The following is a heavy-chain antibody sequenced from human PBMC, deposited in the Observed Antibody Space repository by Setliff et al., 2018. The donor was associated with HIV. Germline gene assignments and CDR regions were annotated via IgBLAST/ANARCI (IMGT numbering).Heavy chain of an antibody. D-gene: IGHD3-10*01. V-gene: IGHV4-59*01. CDR3: ARGRDKYGPIDY. CDR1: GGSISSSY. Sequence: PSETRSLTCTVSGGSISSSYWTWTRQPPGKGLEWIGNIHYSGSTNYNPSLKSRVTISVDTSRSQFSLKLSSVTAADTAVYYCARGRDKYGPIDYWGQGTLVTVSS. J-gene: IGHJ4*02. CDR2: IHYSGST.